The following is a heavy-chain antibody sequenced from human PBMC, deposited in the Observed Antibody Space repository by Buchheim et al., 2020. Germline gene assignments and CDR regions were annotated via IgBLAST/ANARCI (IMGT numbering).Heavy chain of an antibody. CDR2: INHSGST. J-gene: IGHJ6*02. V-gene: IGHV4-34*01. Sequence: QVQLQQWGAGLLKPSETLSLTCAVYGGSFSGYYWSWIRQPPGKGLEWIGEINHSGSTNYNPSLKSRVTISVDTSKNQFSLKLSSVTAADTAVYYCAVRYFDWLLSPPWGVDHGMDVWGQGTT. CDR1: GGSFSGYY. CDR3: AVRYFDWLLSPPWGVDHGMDV. D-gene: IGHD3-9*01.